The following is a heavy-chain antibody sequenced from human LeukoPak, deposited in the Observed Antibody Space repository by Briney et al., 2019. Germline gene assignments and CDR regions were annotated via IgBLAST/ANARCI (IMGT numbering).Heavy chain of an antibody. CDR2: IPYDGSNK. J-gene: IGHJ1*01. CDR3: ATFPRLPKWELLRGLQYFQH. V-gene: IGHV3-30*04. D-gene: IGHD1-26*01. CDR1: GFTFSSYA. Sequence: GGSLRLSCAASGFTFSSYAMHWVRQAPGKGLEWVAVIPYDGSNKYYADSVKGRFTISRDNSKNTLYLQMNSLRAEDTAVYYCATFPRLPKWELLRGLQYFQHWGQGTLVTVSS.